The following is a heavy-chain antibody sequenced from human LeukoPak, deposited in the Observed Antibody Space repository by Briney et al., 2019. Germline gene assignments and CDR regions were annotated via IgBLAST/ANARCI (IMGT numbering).Heavy chain of an antibody. Sequence: GGSLRLSCAASGFTFSGYGMTWVRQAPGKGLGWGSTISGSGDNTYYADSVKVRFPISRDNSKNTRYLQMNSLRAEDTAVYYCAKETIQLWFSYYYYYMDVWGKGTTVTISS. CDR3: AKETIQLWFSYYYYYMDV. J-gene: IGHJ6*03. V-gene: IGHV3-23*01. CDR1: GFTFSGYG. D-gene: IGHD5-18*01. CDR2: ISGSGDNT.